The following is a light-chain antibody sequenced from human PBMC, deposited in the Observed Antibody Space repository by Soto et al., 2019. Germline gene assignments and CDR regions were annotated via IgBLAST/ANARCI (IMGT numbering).Light chain of an antibody. J-gene: IGLJ1*01. CDR3: SSYAAGSIYV. V-gene: IGLV2-14*01. Sequence: QSALTQPASVSGSPGQSITISCTGTSSDVGYYNYVSWLQQHPGKAPKLMISEVVNRPSGVSIRFSGSKSGDTASLTITGLQAEDEADYYCSSYAAGSIYVFGTGTKVTVL. CDR1: SSDVGYYNY. CDR2: EVV.